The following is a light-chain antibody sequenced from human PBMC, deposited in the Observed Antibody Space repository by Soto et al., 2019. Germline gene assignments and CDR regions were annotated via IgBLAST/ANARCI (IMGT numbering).Light chain of an antibody. V-gene: IGKV1-33*01. CDR2: DAS. CDR3: QQYDSLPYT. CDR1: QDITNY. Sequence: DIQMTQSPSSLSASVGDRVTITCQASQDITNYLNWYQQKPGTAPKLLIYDASNLKTGVPSRFGGSGSGTHFSFTITGLRPEDIATYYCQQYDSLPYTFGQGTKLEIK. J-gene: IGKJ2*01.